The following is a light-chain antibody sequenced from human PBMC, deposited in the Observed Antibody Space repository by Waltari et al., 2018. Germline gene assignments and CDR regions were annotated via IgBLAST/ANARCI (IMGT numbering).Light chain of an antibody. J-gene: IGLJ2*01. V-gene: IGLV2-14*03. CDR3: CSFTATHTLL. Sequence: QSALTQPASVSGSPGQSITISCTGTNNDVGASKFVSWYQQHPGRAPQLMIYDFTGRPSGISFRFSGSKSANTASLTISGLLPEDEAIYYCCSFTATHTLLFGGGTTVTVL. CDR2: DFT. CDR1: NNDVGASKF.